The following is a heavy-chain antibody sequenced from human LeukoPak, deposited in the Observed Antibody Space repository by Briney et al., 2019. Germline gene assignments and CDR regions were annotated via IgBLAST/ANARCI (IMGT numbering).Heavy chain of an antibody. CDR3: ARGRVGYGGNEGPWYFDY. Sequence: SETLSLTCTVSGGSISSYYWSWIRQPPGKGLEWTGYIYYSGSTNYNPSLKSRVTISVDTSKNQFSLKLSSVTAADTAVYYCARGRVGYGGNEGPWYFDYWGQGTLVTVSS. D-gene: IGHD4-23*01. J-gene: IGHJ4*02. CDR2: IYYSGST. CDR1: GGSISSYY. V-gene: IGHV4-59*01.